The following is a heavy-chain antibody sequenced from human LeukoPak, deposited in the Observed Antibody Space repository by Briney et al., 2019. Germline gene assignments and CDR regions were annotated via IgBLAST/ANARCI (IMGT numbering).Heavy chain of an antibody. V-gene: IGHV4-39*02. Sequence: SETLSLTCTVSSGSISSSSYYWGWIRQSPGKGLEWIGSVYYRGSSYYNPSLKSRVTMSVDTSKNHFSLKLSSVTAADTAVYYCARRRGYSSSWPQGPFDYWGQGTLVTVSS. CDR1: SGSISSSSYY. D-gene: IGHD6-13*01. CDR2: VYYRGSS. J-gene: IGHJ4*02. CDR3: ARRRGYSSSWPQGPFDY.